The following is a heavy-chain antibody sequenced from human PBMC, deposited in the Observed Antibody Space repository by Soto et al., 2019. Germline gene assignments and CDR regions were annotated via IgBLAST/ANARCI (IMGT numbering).Heavy chain of an antibody. D-gene: IGHD3-22*01. J-gene: IGHJ4*02. CDR2: IDWDDDK. V-gene: IGHV2-70*01. Sequence: GSGPTLVNPTQTLTLTCTFSGFSLSTSGVGVGWIRQPPGKALEWLALIDWDDDKNYSTSLKTRLTISKDTSKNQVVLTMTNMDPVDTATYYCARVPGYYDSSGFIGFDSWGQGTLGTVSS. CDR3: ARVPGYYDSSGFIGFDS. CDR1: GFSLSTSGVG.